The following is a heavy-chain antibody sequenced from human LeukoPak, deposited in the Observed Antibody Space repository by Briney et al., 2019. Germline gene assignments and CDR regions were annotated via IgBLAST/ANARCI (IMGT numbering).Heavy chain of an antibody. J-gene: IGHJ4*02. D-gene: IGHD5-24*01. V-gene: IGHV4-39*07. Sequence: SETLSLTCTVSGGSISSSSYYWGWIRQPPGKGLEWIGSIYYSGSTYYNPSLKSRVTISVDTSKNQFSLKLSSVTAADTAVYYCARSSGYNSRFDYWGQGTLVTVSS. CDR2: IYYSGST. CDR1: GGSISSSSYY. CDR3: ARSSGYNSRFDY.